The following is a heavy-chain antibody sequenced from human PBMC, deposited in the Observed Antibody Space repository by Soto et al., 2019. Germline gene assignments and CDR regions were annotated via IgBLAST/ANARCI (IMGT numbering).Heavy chain of an antibody. CDR1: GDSVSSSSVA. Sequence: SQTLSLTCVISGDSVSSSSVAWNWVRQSPSRGLEWLGRTYYRSRWYSDFAVSVRGRIVINADTSKNQFSLQLNSVTPEATAVYFCARSEEDSDYYYSGLDVWGQGTPVTVSS. CDR2: TYYRSRWYS. V-gene: IGHV6-1*01. CDR3: ARSEEDSDYYYSGLDV. D-gene: IGHD2-15*01. J-gene: IGHJ6*02.